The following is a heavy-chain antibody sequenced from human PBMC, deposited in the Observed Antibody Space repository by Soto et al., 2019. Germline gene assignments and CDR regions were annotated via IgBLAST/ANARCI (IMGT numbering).Heavy chain of an antibody. CDR3: ARAPNHYDSSGMIFFDD. CDR1: GYTFTSYY. V-gene: IGHV1-46*01. D-gene: IGHD3-22*01. CDR2: INPSGGST. J-gene: IGHJ4*02. Sequence: ASVKVSCKASGYTFTSYYMHWVRQAPGQGLEWMGIINPSGGSTSYAQKFQGRVTMTRDTSTSTVYMELSRLRSDDTAVYYCARAPNHYDSSGMIFFDDWGQGSLVIVSS.